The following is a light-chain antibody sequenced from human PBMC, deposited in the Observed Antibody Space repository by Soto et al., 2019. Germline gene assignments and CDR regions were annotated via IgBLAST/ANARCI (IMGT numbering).Light chain of an antibody. J-gene: IGKJ3*01. CDR3: QQRSNWLFT. CDR2: DAS. CDR1: QSVSSY. Sequence: EIVLTQSPATLSLSPGERATLSCRASQSVSSYLAWYQRKPGQAPRLLIYDASNRATGIPARFSGSGSGTDFSFTISSLEPENFAVYYCQQRSNWLFTFGPGTKVDIK. V-gene: IGKV3-11*01.